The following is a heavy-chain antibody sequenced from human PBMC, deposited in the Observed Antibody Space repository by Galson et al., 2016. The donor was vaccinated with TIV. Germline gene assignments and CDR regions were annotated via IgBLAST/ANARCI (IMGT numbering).Heavy chain of an antibody. Sequence: QSGAEVKKPGESLKISCKCSGYTFTSFWIGWVRQLPGRGLEWMGIIYPRDSQTRYSPSFQGQVTMSADKSISTAYLQWSSLKASDTAIYYCAGDAPVSQYDSRGYLPSSYNYYAMDVWGQGTTVTVSS. D-gene: IGHD3-22*01. J-gene: IGHJ6*02. CDR2: IYPRDSQT. CDR3: AGDAPVSQYDSRGYLPSSYNYYAMDV. CDR1: GYTFTSFW. V-gene: IGHV5-51*01.